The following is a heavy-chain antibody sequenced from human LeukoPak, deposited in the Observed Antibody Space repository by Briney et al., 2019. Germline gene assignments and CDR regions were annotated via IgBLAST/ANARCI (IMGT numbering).Heavy chain of an antibody. CDR3: ALYGSGSYYNELWFDP. J-gene: IGHJ5*02. D-gene: IGHD3-10*01. CDR1: GGSISSYY. CDR2: IYYSGST. Sequence: SGTLSLTCTVSGGSISSYYWSWIRQPPGKGLEWIGYIYYSGSTNYNPSLKSRVTISVDTSKNQFSLKLSSVTAADTAVYYCALYGSGSYYNELWFDPWGQGTLVTVSS. V-gene: IGHV4-59*01.